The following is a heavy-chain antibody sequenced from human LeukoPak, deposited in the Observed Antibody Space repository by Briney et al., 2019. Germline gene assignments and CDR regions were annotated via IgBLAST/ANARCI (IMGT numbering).Heavy chain of an antibody. CDR1: GGSISSYY. D-gene: IGHD3-10*01. J-gene: IGHJ6*03. Sequence: SETLSLTCTVSGGSISSYYWSWIRQPPGKGLEWIGYIYYSGSTNYNPSLKSRVTISVDTSKNQFSLKLSSVTAADTAVYYCARSLTYYYGSGSAIQYYYYYMDVWGKGTTVTVSS. V-gene: IGHV4-59*01. CDR2: IYYSGST. CDR3: ARSLTYYYGSGSAIQYYYYYMDV.